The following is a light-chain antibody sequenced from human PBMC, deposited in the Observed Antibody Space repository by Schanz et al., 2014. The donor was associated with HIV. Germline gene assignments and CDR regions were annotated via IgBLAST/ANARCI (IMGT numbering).Light chain of an antibody. Sequence: EIVLTQSPGTLSLSPGERATLSCRASQRVGSAYLAWYQQKPGQAPRLLIYGASSRAIGIPDRFSGSGFGTDFILTISKLEPEDFALYYCQQYGSSPGTFGQGTKVEI. CDR3: QQYGSSPGT. CDR2: GAS. J-gene: IGKJ1*01. CDR1: QRVGSAY. V-gene: IGKV3-20*01.